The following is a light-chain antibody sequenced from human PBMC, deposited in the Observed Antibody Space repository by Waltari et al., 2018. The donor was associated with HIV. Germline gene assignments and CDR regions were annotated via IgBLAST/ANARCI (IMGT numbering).Light chain of an antibody. J-gene: IGKJ1*01. CDR3: QQSYGTPRT. Sequence: DIQLTQSPSSLSASVGDRVHITCRASQSISSYLNWYQQKPGKAPKLLIYAASSLQSGVPSRFNGSGSGTDFTLTISSLQPEDFATYYCQQSYGTPRTFGQGTKVEIK. CDR2: AAS. V-gene: IGKV1-39*01. CDR1: QSISSY.